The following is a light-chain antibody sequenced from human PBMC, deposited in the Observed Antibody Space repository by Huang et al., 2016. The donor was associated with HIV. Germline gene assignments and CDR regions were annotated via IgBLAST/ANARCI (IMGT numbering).Light chain of an antibody. V-gene: IGKV1-39*01. CDR3: QQSFSTLT. CDR2: GTS. J-gene: IGKJ4*01. CDR1: ENITSF. Sequence: DIQMTQSPSSLSASVGDIVSISCRATENITSFLYWYHKKPGTAPRLLISGTSTLQSGVPSWFSCRGSGTDFTLTIRSLQPEDIGTYYCQQSFSTLTFGGGTKVQIK.